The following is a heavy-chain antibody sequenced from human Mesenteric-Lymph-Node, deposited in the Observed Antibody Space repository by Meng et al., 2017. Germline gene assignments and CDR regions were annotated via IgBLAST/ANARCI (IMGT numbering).Heavy chain of an antibody. J-gene: IGHJ1*01. CDR3: LRGSGGSV. V-gene: IGHV4-4*02. Sequence: QWRESVSGLVKPSTPMSLTCAGSGGSITNHNCWAWVRQPPGKGRGGIGEIPHRGSSAYNPSLKSRVSMSIDKSKNQFSLKLTSVTAADTAVYHCLRGSGGSVWGQGTLVTVSS. D-gene: IGHD3-10*01. CDR2: IPHRGSS. CDR1: GGSITNHNC.